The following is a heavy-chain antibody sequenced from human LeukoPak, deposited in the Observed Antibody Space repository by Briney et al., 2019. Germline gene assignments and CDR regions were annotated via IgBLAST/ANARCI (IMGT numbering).Heavy chain of an antibody. CDR2: ISSSSSYI. D-gene: IGHD5-12*01. CDR1: GFTFSSYW. J-gene: IGHJ4*02. CDR3: ARDQGGYSGYDPYKNFDY. V-gene: IGHV3-21*01. Sequence: PGGSLRLSCAASGFTFSSYWMHWVRQAPGRGLEWVSSISSSSSYIYYADSVKGRFTISRDNAKNSLYLQMNSLRAEDTAVYYCARDQGGYSGYDPYKNFDYWGQGTLVTVSS.